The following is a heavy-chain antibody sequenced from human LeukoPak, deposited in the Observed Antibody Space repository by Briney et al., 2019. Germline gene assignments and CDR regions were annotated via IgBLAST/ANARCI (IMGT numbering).Heavy chain of an antibody. CDR2: INHSGST. CDR1: GGSFSGYY. D-gene: IGHD6-13*01. Sequence: SETLSLTCAVYGGSFSGYYWSWIRQPPGKGLEWIGEINHSGSTNYNPSLKSRVTISVDTSKNQFSLKLSSVTAADTAVYYCAIKYSSSWYDWFDPWGQGTLVTVSS. CDR3: AIKYSSSWYDWFDP. V-gene: IGHV4-34*01. J-gene: IGHJ5*02.